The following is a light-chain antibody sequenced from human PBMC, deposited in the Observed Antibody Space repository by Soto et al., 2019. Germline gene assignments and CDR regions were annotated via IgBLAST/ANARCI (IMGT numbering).Light chain of an antibody. CDR3: CSYAGSSTYV. V-gene: IGLV2-23*01. CDR2: EGS. CDR1: SSDVGSYNL. J-gene: IGLJ1*01. Sequence: QSVLTQAASVTGSPGHSITISWTGTSSDVGSYNLVSWYQQPPGEAPTIMIYEGSKRPSGVSNRLLGSTSGNTASLTISGLQAVDEADYYCCSYAGSSTYVFGTGTKVTVL.